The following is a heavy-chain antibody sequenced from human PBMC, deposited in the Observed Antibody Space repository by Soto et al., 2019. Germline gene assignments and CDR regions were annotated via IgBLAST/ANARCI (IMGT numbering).Heavy chain of an antibody. CDR3: VRGYSDYTDYFDY. J-gene: IGHJ4*02. D-gene: IGHD5-12*01. CDR1: GFTFSSFW. Sequence: EVQLVESGGGLVQPGGSLRLSCAASGFTFSSFWMSWVRQAPGKGLERVAIIKQDGSEKYYVDSVKGRFTVSRDNAKKSLYLQMNSLRPEDTAVYYCVRGYSDYTDYFDYWGQGTLVTVSS. CDR2: IKQDGSEK. V-gene: IGHV3-7*03.